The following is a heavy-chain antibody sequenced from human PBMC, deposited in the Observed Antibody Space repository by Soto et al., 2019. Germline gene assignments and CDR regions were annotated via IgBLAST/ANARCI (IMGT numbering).Heavy chain of an antibody. CDR2: LNSGGSGT. CDR1: GFTFSDYW. V-gene: IGHV3-74*01. Sequence: EVQLVESGGGLVQPGGSLRLSCAASGFTFSDYWMHWVRQAPGKGLVWVSRLNSGGSGTNYTDSVKGRFTISRDKAKNTVHQQMNSLRAEDTAVYYCTRGARGECYLDPWGRGTLVTVSS. J-gene: IGHJ2*01. D-gene: IGHD3-16*01. CDR3: TRGARGECYLDP.